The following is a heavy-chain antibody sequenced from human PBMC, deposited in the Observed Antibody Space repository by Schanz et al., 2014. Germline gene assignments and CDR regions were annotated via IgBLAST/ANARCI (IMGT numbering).Heavy chain of an antibody. Sequence: VHLLESGGGLVPPGGSLRLSCAASGFMFSSYGMHWVRQAPGKGLEWVGVISYDGSKKSYADSVKGRFTISRDNSKNTLYLQMNSLRPEDTAVYYCARGGFGEVSYFDYWGQGTLVTVSS. D-gene: IGHD3-10*01. CDR2: ISYDGSKK. CDR1: GFMFSSYG. J-gene: IGHJ4*02. V-gene: IGHV3-30*03. CDR3: ARGGFGEVSYFDY.